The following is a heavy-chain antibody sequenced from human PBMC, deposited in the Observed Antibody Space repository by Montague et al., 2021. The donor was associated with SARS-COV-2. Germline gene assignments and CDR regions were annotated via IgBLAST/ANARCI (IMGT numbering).Heavy chain of an antibody. CDR3: ARDLSSSWSYWFDP. Sequence: TLSLTCTVSGGSISSGTYYWSWVRQPAGKGMEWIGRIYASGSTKYNPSLKSRVTISVDTSKNHFSLKVSSVTAADTAVYCCARDLSSSWSYWFDPWGQGTLVTVSS. J-gene: IGHJ5*02. CDR2: IYASGST. CDR1: GGSISSGTYY. V-gene: IGHV4-61*02. D-gene: IGHD6-13*01.